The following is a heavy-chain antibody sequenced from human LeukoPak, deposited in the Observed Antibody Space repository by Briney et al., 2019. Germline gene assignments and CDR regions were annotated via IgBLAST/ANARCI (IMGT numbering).Heavy chain of an antibody. J-gene: IGHJ3*02. Sequence: SETLSLTCTVSGGSISSYYWSWIRQPPGKGLEWIGYIYYSGSTYYNPSLKSRVTISVDTSKNQFSLKLSSVTAADTAVYYCARHDPGTYYYDSKGPGAAFDIWGQGTMVTVSS. D-gene: IGHD3-22*01. CDR2: IYYSGST. CDR1: GGSISSYY. V-gene: IGHV4-59*08. CDR3: ARHDPGTYYYDSKGPGAAFDI.